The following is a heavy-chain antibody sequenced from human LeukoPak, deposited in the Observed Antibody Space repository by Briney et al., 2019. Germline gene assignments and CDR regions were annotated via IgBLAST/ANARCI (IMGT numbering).Heavy chain of an antibody. CDR2: MNPNTGHT. J-gene: IGHJ6*02. Sequence: GASVTVSCKASGYTLTTSDINWVRQATGQRLEWMGWMNPNTGHTGFTQKFQGRVTMTRSISLNTAYMELSSLRSEDTAVYFCGRVQSGSLLRYGMDVWGQGTTVTVSS. CDR3: GRVQSGSLLRYGMDV. CDR1: GYTLTTSD. D-gene: IGHD3-10*01. V-gene: IGHV1-8*01.